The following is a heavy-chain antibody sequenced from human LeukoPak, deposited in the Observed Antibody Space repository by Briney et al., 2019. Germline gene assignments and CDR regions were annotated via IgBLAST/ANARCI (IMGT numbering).Heavy chain of an antibody. D-gene: IGHD1-1*01. CDR3: ARRYNWNDRWD. J-gene: IGHJ4*02. Sequence: SETLSLTCTVPGGSISSTNYSWGWIRQPPGKGLEWIGSIYYSGSTYYNPSLKSRLTISLDTSKNQFSLRLSSVTAADTAFYYCARRYNWNDRWDWGQGTLVTVSP. V-gene: IGHV4-39*07. CDR2: IYYSGST. CDR1: GGSISSTNYS.